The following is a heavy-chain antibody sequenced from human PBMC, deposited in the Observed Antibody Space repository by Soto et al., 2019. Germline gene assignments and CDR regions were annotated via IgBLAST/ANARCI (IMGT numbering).Heavy chain of an antibody. J-gene: IGHJ4*01. Sequence: PGGSLRLSCAASGFTFGHYVMSWVRQAPAQGLEWVSTITGSSGSTTYADSVKGRFTISRDNAKNSLSLQMNSLRDDDAAVYYCARSKSSSQRLIDYWGHGTLVTVSS. V-gene: IGHV3-48*02. CDR1: GFTFGHYV. D-gene: IGHD2-2*01. CDR2: ITGSSGST. CDR3: ARSKSSSQRLIDY.